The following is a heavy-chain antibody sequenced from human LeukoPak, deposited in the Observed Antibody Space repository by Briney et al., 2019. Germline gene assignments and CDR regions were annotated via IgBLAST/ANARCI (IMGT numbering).Heavy chain of an antibody. CDR2: IYYSGST. D-gene: IGHD3-3*01. Sequence: NPSETLSLSCTVSGVSISSYYWSWIRQPPGKGLEWIGYIYYSGSTNYNPSLKSRVTISVDTSKNQFSLKLSSVTDADTAVYYCARGIPKLYYDFWSGYNAPNWFDPWGQGTLVTVSS. CDR3: ARGIPKLYYDFWSGYNAPNWFDP. V-gene: IGHV4-59*01. J-gene: IGHJ5*02. CDR1: GVSISSYY.